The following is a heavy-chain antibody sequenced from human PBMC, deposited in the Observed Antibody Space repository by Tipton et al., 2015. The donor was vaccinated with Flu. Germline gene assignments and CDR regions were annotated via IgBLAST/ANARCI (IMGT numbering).Heavy chain of an antibody. J-gene: IGHJ5*02. D-gene: IGHD2-15*01. CDR3: ARACGSGGNRWFDP. CDR1: GGSINNYY. V-gene: IGHV4-59*08. Sequence: LRLSCTVSGGSINNYYWSWIRQPPGKGLEWIGYIYYTGSTNYNPSLKSRVTISVDTSKNQFSLNLSSVTAADTALYYCARACGSGGNRWFDPWGQGALVTVSS. CDR2: IYYTGST.